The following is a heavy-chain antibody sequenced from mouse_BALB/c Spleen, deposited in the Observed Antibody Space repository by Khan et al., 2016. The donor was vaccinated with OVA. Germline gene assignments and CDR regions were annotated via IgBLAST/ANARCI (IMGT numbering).Heavy chain of an antibody. J-gene: IGHJ4*01. D-gene: IGHD4-1*01. V-gene: IGHV1-80*01. CDR2: IYPGDGDT. Sequence: QVQLQQSGAELVRPGSSVKISCKASGYAFSSYWMNWVKQRPGQGLEWIGQIYPGDGDTNYNGKFKGKATLTADKSSSTAYMQLSSLTSEDSAVYFYARKGDWGHAMDYWGQGTSVTVSS. CDR3: ARKGDWGHAMDY. CDR1: GYAFSSYW.